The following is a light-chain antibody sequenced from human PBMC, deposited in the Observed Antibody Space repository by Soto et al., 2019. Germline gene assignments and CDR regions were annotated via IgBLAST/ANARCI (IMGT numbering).Light chain of an antibody. CDR1: QSVSSY. J-gene: IGKJ1*01. V-gene: IGKV3-20*01. Sequence: EIVLTQSPGVLSLSPGERATLSCRASQSVSSYLAWYQQKPGKAPRLLIYGASSRATGIPDRFSGSGSGTDFTLTISRLEPEDFAVYYCQQYGSSPKTFGQGTKVDI. CDR3: QQYGSSPKT. CDR2: GAS.